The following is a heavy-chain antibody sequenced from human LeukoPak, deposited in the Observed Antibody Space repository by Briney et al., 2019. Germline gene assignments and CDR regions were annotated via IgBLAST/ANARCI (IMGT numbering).Heavy chain of an antibody. CDR3: ARSGGYYYYYMDV. CDR2: ISSSRSTI. CDR1: GFTFSNAW. Sequence: GGSLRLSCAASGFTFSNAWMSWIRQAPGKGLEWVSYISSSRSTIYYADSVKGRFTISSDKAKNALYLQMNSLRAEDTAVYYCARSGGYYYYYMDVWGKGTTVTISS. J-gene: IGHJ6*03. V-gene: IGHV3-11*01.